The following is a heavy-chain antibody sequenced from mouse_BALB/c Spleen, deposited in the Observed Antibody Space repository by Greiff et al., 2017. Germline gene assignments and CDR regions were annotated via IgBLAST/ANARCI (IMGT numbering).Heavy chain of an antibody. J-gene: IGHJ4*01. V-gene: IGHV1S81*02. CDR1: GYTFTSYW. CDR2: INPSNGRT. D-gene: IGHD2-4*01. Sequence: QLQQPGAELVKPGASVKLSCKASGYTFTSYWMHWVKQRPGQGLEWIGEINPSNGRTNYNEKFKSKATLTVDKSSSTAYMQLSSLTSEDSAVYYCARTGITTRNYYAMDYWGQGTSVTVSS. CDR3: ARTGITTRNYYAMDY.